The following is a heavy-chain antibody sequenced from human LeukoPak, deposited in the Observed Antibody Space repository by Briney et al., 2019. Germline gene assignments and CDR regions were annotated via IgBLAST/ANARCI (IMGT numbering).Heavy chain of an antibody. D-gene: IGHD3-22*01. Sequence: GESLKISCKGSGYRFFSHWIGWVRQKPGKGLEWMGIIYPGDSDTRYSPSFQGQVTISADTSINTAYLQWSSLRASDTAMYYCARLRGYFYVPYWGQGTLVTVSS. CDR1: GYRFFSHW. V-gene: IGHV5-51*01. CDR2: IYPGDSDT. CDR3: ARLRGYFYVPY. J-gene: IGHJ4*02.